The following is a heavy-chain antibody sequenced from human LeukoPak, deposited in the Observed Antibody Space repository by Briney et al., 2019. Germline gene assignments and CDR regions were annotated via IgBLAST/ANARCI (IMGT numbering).Heavy chain of an antibody. Sequence: SETLSLTCAVYGGSFSGYSWSWIRQPPGKGLEWIGEINPGGSTNYNPSLKSRVTISVDTSKNQFSLKLSSVTAADTAVYYCAKLGFPWFGEASPMDVWGKGTTVTISS. CDR1: GGSFSGYS. D-gene: IGHD3-10*01. CDR3: AKLGFPWFGEASPMDV. CDR2: INPGGST. V-gene: IGHV4-34*01. J-gene: IGHJ6*03.